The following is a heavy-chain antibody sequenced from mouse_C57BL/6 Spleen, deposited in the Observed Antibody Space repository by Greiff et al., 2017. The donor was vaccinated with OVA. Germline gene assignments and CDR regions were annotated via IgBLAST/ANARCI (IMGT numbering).Heavy chain of an antibody. Sequence: QVQLQQPGAELVRPGSSVKLSCKASGYTFTSYWMHWVKQRPIQGLEWIGNIDPSDSETHYNQKFKDKATLTVDKSSSTAYMQLSSLTSEDSAVYYGARSRSPYAMDYWGQGTSVTVSS. J-gene: IGHJ4*01. CDR1: GYTFTSYW. CDR2: IDPSDSET. V-gene: IGHV1-52*01. CDR3: ARSRSPYAMDY.